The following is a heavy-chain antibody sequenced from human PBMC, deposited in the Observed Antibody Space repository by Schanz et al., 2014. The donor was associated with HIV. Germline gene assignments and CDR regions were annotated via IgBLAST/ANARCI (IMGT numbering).Heavy chain of an antibody. CDR2: IIPLSGTP. D-gene: IGHD1-1*01. CDR3: ARDIKYDDPFQYGMDV. V-gene: IGHV1-69*06. Sequence: QVPLVQSGAEVKKPGSSVKVSCKAFGDSFSNLGINWVRQAPGQGLEWMGGIIPLSGTPFYAQKFQGRVAITADKSTGTVYMDLGSLTSEDTAVYFCARDIKYDDPFQYGMDVWGQGTTVSVSS. J-gene: IGHJ6*02. CDR1: GDSFSNLG.